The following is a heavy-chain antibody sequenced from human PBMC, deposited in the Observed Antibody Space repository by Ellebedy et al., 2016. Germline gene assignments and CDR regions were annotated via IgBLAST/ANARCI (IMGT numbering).Heavy chain of an antibody. CDR2: INHSGST. V-gene: IGHV4-34*01. Sequence: SETLSLXXAVYGGSFSGYYWSWIRQPPGKGLEWIGEINHSGSTNYNPSLKSRVTISVDTSKNQFSLKLSSVTAADTAVYYCSRGRLGGYWGQGTLVTVSS. D-gene: IGHD1-26*01. CDR3: SRGRLGGY. CDR1: GGSFSGYY. J-gene: IGHJ4*02.